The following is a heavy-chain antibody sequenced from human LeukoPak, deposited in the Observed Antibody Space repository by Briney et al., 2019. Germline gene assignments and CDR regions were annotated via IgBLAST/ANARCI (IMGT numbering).Heavy chain of an antibody. Sequence: PSETLSLTCSVSGGSISRSDHYWSWIRQPPGKGLEWIGNIYYNGITYYNPSLKSRVTMSVDTSKNQFSLKLSSVTAADTAVYYCARGLVTVKFKVGATFDAFDIWGQGTTVTVSS. V-gene: IGHV4-30-4*02. D-gene: IGHD1-26*01. CDR1: GGSISRSDHY. CDR2: IYYNGIT. CDR3: ARGLVTVKFKVGATFDAFDI. J-gene: IGHJ3*02.